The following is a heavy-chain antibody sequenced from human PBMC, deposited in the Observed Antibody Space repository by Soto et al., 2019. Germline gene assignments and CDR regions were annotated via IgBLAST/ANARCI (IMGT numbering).Heavy chain of an antibody. CDR3: ASHMTTVTTSLYY. D-gene: IGHD4-17*01. CDR1: GFTFSDYA. V-gene: IGHV3-23*01. Sequence: EVQLLESGGGLVQPGGSLRLSCAASGFTFSDYAMTWVRQSPVKGLEGVSGISGSGGSTYYADAVKGRLTISRDNSKNTLYLQMNRLRAEDTAVYYCASHMTTVTTSLYYWGQGTLVTVSS. J-gene: IGHJ4*02. CDR2: ISGSGGST.